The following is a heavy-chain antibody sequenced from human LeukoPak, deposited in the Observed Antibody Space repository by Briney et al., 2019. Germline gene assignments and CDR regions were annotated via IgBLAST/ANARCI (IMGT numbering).Heavy chain of an antibody. CDR3: AREGYYDILTGYRQPIDY. Sequence: GGSLRLSCAASGFTFSSYSMNWVRQAPGKGLEWVSSFSSSSSYIYYADSVKGRFTISRDNAKNSLYLQMNSLRAEDTAVYYCAREGYYDILTGYRQPIDYWGQGTLVTVSS. V-gene: IGHV3-21*01. D-gene: IGHD3-9*01. CDR1: GFTFSSYS. CDR2: FSSSSSYI. J-gene: IGHJ4*02.